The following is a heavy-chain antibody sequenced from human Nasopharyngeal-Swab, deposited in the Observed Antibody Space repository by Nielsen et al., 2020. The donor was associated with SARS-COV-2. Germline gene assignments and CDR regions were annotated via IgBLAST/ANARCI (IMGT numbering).Heavy chain of an antibody. Sequence: GESLKISCAASGFTFSSYSMNWVRQAPGKGLEWVSSISSSSSYIYYADSVKGRFTISRDNAKNSLYLQMNSLRAEDTAVYYCARDPPATTVITGDYWGQGTLVTVSS. J-gene: IGHJ4*02. CDR3: ARDPPATTVITGDY. CDR2: ISSSSSYI. V-gene: IGHV3-21*01. CDR1: GFTFSSYS. D-gene: IGHD4-17*01.